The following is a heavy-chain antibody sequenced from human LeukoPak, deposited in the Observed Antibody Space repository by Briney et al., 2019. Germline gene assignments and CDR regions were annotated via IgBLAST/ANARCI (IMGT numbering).Heavy chain of an antibody. V-gene: IGHV1-69*04. J-gene: IGHJ4*02. Sequence: SVKVSCKASGGTFSSYAISWVRQAPGQGLEWMGRIIPIFGIANYAQKFQGRVTITADKSTSTAYMELSSLRSEDTAVYYCARDNGATEYCGGDCQGNYWGQGTLVTVSS. CDR1: GGTFSSYA. CDR2: IIPIFGIA. CDR3: ARDNGATEYCGGDCQGNY. D-gene: IGHD2-21*02.